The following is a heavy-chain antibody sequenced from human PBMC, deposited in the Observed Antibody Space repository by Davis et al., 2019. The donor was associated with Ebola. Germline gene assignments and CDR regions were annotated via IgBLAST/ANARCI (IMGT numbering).Heavy chain of an antibody. V-gene: IGHV3-23*01. CDR2: ISDSGSTT. CDR3: TKGQWLVSEYFDL. Sequence: GGSLRLSCAASGFTFNKYEMNWVRQAPGKGLEWISYISDSGSTTYYTDSVKGRFTVSRDNSRNTLYLQMDSLRADDTAIYYCTKGQWLVSEYFDLWGQGTLVTVSS. D-gene: IGHD6-19*01. J-gene: IGHJ4*02. CDR1: GFTFNKYE.